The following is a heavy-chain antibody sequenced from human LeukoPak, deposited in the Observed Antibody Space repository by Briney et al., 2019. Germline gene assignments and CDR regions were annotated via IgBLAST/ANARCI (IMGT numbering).Heavy chain of an antibody. CDR1: GDYW. D-gene: IGHD6-6*01. Sequence: GSLRLSCAASGDYWMHWVRQAPGKGLVWVSHINSDGSWTSYADSVKGRFTISRDNAKNTLYLQMNSLRAEDTAVYYCARDPTGSSSSLYYYYGMDVWGQGTTVTVSS. CDR3: ARDPTGSSSSLYYYYGMDV. V-gene: IGHV3-74*01. CDR2: INSDGSWT. J-gene: IGHJ6*02.